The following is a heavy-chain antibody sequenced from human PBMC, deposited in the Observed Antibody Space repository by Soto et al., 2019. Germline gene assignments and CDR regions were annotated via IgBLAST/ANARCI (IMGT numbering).Heavy chain of an antibody. CDR1: GYTFTSYS. J-gene: IGHJ4*02. CDR2: INAGNGNT. V-gene: IGHV1-3*01. D-gene: IGHD5-12*01. CDR3: ARGVGLYSGYDY. Sequence: ASVKVSCKASGYTFTSYSMHWVRQAPGQRLEWMGWINAGNGNTKYSQKFQGRVTITRDTSASTAYMELSSLRSEDTAVYYCARGVGLYSGYDYWGQGTLVTVSS.